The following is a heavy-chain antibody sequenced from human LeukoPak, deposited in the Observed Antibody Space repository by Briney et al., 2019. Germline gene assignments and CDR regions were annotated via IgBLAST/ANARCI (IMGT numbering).Heavy chain of an antibody. CDR3: ARELSYYDSSVPSYYYNGMDV. J-gene: IGHJ6*02. D-gene: IGHD3-22*01. V-gene: IGHV3-7*01. CDR1: GFTFSSYW. CDR2: IKQDGSEK. Sequence: GGSLRLSCAASGFTFSSYWMSWVRQAPGKGLEWVANIKQDGSEKYYVDSVKGRFTISRDNAKNTLYLQMNSLRAEDTAVYYCARELSYYDSSVPSYYYNGMDVWGQGTTVTVSS.